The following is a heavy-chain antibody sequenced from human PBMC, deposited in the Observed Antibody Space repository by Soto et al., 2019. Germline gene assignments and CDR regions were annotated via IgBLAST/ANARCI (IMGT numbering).Heavy chain of an antibody. CDR3: AQRGGSGYHGAFDY. V-gene: IGHV3-23*01. Sequence: EVQLLESGGGLVQPGGSLRLSCAASGFTFSTYAMTWVRQAPGKGLKWVSGVSDSGGTTYYADSVKGRFTISRDNSKNTLYLQMNSLRGEDTAVYYCAQRGGSGYHGAFDYWGQGTLVTVSS. CDR1: GFTFSTYA. CDR2: VSDSGGTT. J-gene: IGHJ4*02. D-gene: IGHD3-22*01.